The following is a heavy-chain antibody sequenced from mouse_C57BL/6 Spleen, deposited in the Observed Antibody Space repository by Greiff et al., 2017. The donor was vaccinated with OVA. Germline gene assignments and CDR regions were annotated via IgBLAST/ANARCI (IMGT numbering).Heavy chain of an antibody. Sequence: EVQLVESGGGLVQPGGSLKLSCAASGFTFSDYYMYWVRQTPEKRLEWVAYISNGGGSTYYPDTVKGRFTISRDNAKNTLSLQMSRLKSEDTAMYYCARPGSSYDYYAMDYWGQGTSVTVSS. CDR2: ISNGGGST. D-gene: IGHD1-1*01. J-gene: IGHJ4*01. CDR3: ARPGSSYDYYAMDY. CDR1: GFTFSDYY. V-gene: IGHV5-12*01.